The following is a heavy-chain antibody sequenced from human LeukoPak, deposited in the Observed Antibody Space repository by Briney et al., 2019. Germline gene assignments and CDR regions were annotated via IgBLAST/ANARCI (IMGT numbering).Heavy chain of an antibody. D-gene: IGHD1-26*01. CDR1: GYTFTSYG. J-gene: IGHJ5*02. Sequence: ASVKVSCKASGYTFTSYGVSWVRQAPGQGLEWMGWIRAYNGNTNYAQKLQGRVTMTTDTSTSTAYMELRSLTSDDTALYYCARDRIARLGGSYRYNCFDPWGQGTLVTVSS. V-gene: IGHV1-18*01. CDR2: IRAYNGNT. CDR3: ARDRIARLGGSYRYNCFDP.